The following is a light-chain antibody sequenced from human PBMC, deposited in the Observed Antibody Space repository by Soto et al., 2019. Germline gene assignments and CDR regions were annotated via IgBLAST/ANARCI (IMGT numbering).Light chain of an antibody. CDR1: SSDVGGYNY. Sequence: QSALTQPASVSGSPGQSITISCTGTSSDVGGYNYVSWYQQHPGKAPKLMIYDVSNRPSGVSNRFSGSKSGNTASLTISGFQAEDEADNYCSSYTSSSLGFGPGTKVTVL. CDR2: DVS. CDR3: SSYTSSSLG. J-gene: IGLJ1*01. V-gene: IGLV2-14*01.